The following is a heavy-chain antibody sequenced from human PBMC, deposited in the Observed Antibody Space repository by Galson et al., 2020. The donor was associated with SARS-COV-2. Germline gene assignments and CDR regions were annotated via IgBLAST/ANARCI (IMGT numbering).Heavy chain of an antibody. V-gene: IGHV4-59*01. CDR2: IYYSGST. Sequence: SETLSLTCTVSGGSISSYYWSWIRQPPGKGLEWIGYIYYSGSTNYNPSLKSRVTISVDTSKNQFSLKLSSVTAADTAVYYCARYGDYDWYFDLWGRGTLVTVSS. D-gene: IGHD4-17*01. CDR3: ARYGDYDWYFDL. J-gene: IGHJ2*01. CDR1: GGSISSYY.